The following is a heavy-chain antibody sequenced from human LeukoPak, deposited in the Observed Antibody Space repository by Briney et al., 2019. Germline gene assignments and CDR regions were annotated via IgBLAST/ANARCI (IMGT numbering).Heavy chain of an antibody. CDR2: IYYSGST. Sequence: PSQTLSLTCTVSGGSISSGGYYWSWIRQHPGKGLEWIGYIYYSGSTYYNPSLKSRVTISVDTSKNQFSLKLSSVTAADTAVYYCARKYYYDSSGLYYFDYWGQGTLVTVSS. CDR3: ARKYYYDSSGLYYFDY. J-gene: IGHJ4*02. CDR1: GGSISSGGYY. V-gene: IGHV4-31*03. D-gene: IGHD3-22*01.